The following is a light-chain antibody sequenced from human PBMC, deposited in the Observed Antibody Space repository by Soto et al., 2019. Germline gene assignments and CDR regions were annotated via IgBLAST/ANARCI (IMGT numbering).Light chain of an antibody. V-gene: IGKV3-15*01. Sequence: ELVMTQSPAPLSVSPGENGALSCRASQSILSNLAWYQHKPGQPPRLLIYGASTRATGIPARFSGSGSGTEFTLTISSLQSEDFAVYYCQQYNNWPWTFGQGTKVDIK. J-gene: IGKJ1*01. CDR2: GAS. CDR1: QSILSN. CDR3: QQYNNWPWT.